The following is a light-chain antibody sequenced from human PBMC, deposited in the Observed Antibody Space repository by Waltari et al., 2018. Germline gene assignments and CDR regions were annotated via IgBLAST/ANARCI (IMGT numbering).Light chain of an antibody. CDR1: QSVSSN. J-gene: IGKJ1*01. V-gene: IGKV3-15*01. Sequence: EIVLTQSPATLSVSSGEGGTLSCRSSQSVSSNLAWYQQKPGQAPRLIIYAASNRATGIPARFSGSGSGTEFTLTISSLQSEDFAVYYCQENNHWPPVWTFGQGTNVEIK. CDR2: AAS. CDR3: QENNHWPPVWT.